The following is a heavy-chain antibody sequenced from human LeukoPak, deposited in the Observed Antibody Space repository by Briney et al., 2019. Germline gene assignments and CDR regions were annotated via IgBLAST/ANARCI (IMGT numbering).Heavy chain of an antibody. J-gene: IGHJ4*02. Sequence: GGSLRLSCAASGFIFSSYGMHWVRQAPGKGLEWVAVISYDGSNKYYADSVKGRFTISRDNSKNTLYLQMNSLRAEDTAVYYCAKESEGYCSGGSCYGWIFFDYWGQGTLVTVSS. CDR2: ISYDGSNK. CDR1: GFIFSSYG. V-gene: IGHV3-30*18. D-gene: IGHD2-15*01. CDR3: AKESEGYCSGGSCYGWIFFDY.